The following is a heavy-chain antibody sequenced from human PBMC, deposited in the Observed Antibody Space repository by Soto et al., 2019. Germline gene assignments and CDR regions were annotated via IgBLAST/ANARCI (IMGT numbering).Heavy chain of an antibody. D-gene: IGHD4-17*01. CDR3: ARGLSVTLFDY. V-gene: IGHV4-31*03. J-gene: IGHJ4*02. CDR1: GGSISSGGYY. CDR2: IYYSGST. Sequence: QVQLQESGPGLVKPSQTLSLTCTVSGGSISSGGYYWTWIRQYPGKGLEWIGYIYYSGSTFYNPSIKSRVSISVDTSKYQFSLNLSSVTAADTAVYYCARGLSVTLFDYWGQGTLVTVSS.